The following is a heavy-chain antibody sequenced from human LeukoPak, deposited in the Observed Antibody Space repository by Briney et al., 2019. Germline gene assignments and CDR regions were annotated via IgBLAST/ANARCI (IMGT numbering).Heavy chain of an antibody. CDR1: GFTFSSYA. CDR3: ARDRAIYDILTGYSPDAFDI. CDR2: ISSNGGST. Sequence: PGGSLRLSCSASGFTFSSYAMHWVRQAPGKGLEYVSAISSNGGSTYYADSVKGRFTISRDNSKNTLYLQMNSLRAEDTAVYYCARDRAIYDILTGYSPDAFDIWGQGTMVTVSS. J-gene: IGHJ3*02. V-gene: IGHV3-64*04. D-gene: IGHD3-9*01.